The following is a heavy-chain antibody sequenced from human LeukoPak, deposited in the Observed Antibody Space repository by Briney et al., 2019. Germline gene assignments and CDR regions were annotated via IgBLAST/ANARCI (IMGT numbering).Heavy chain of an antibody. Sequence: GGSLRLSCAASGFTFSSYAMSWVRQAPGKGLEWVSAISGSGGSTYYADSLRGRFTISRDNSKSTLYLQMNGLRAEDTAIFYCAKSLFTSATGTGRAFHIWGQGTRVTVSS. CDR3: AKSLFTSATGTGRAFHI. D-gene: IGHD1-1*01. V-gene: IGHV3-23*01. CDR1: GFTFSSYA. J-gene: IGHJ3*02. CDR2: ISGSGGST.